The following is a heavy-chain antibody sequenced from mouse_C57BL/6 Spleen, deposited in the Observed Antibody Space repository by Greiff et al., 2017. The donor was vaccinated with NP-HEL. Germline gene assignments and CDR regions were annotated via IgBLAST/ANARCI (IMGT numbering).Heavy chain of an antibody. CDR3: TKTAQAIYAMDY. CDR1: GFTFSSYA. J-gene: IGHJ4*01. CDR2: ISSGGDYI. Sequence: EVKVEESGEGLVKPGGSLKLSCAASGFTFSSYAMSWVRQTPEKRLEWVAYISSGGDYIYYADTVKGRFTISRDNARNTLYLQMSSLKSEDTAMYYWTKTAQAIYAMDYWGQGTSVTVSS. D-gene: IGHD3-2*02. V-gene: IGHV5-9-1*02.